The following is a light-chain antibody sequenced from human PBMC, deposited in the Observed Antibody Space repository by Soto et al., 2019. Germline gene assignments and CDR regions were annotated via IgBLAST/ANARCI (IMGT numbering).Light chain of an antibody. CDR3: QQYDSPTWT. CDR1: QSISTW. Sequence: DIQMTPSPSTLPASVGDRVTITCRASQSISTWLAWYQRKPGKAPNLLIYDASTLESGVPSRFSGTGSGTEFTLTISSLQPDEFATYYCQQYDSPTWTVGQGTKVDIK. V-gene: IGKV1-5*01. J-gene: IGKJ1*01. CDR2: DAS.